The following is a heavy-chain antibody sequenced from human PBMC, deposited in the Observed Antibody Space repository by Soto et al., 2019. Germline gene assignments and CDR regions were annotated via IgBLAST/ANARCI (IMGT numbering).Heavy chain of an antibody. V-gene: IGHV4-59*08. CDR1: GGSISGHY. CDR2: MYYSGST. D-gene: IGHD3-16*01. CDR3: ARGPYYDLIWNYYFMDV. J-gene: IGHJ6*03. Sequence: QVQLQESGPGLVKPSETLSLSCSVSGGSISGHYWSCVRQTPGKGLEWIGYMYYSGSTNYNPSLKSRVTISVDTSKNHFSLRLTSVTDADTAVYYCARGPYYDLIWNYYFMDVWGKGTTVTVSS.